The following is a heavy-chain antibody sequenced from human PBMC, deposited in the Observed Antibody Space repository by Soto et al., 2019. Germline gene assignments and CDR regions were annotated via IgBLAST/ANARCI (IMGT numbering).Heavy chain of an antibody. V-gene: IGHV3-30*18. CDR1: GFTFSSYG. CDR2: ISYDGSYK. CDR3: AKGPYSSSSIFLDP. J-gene: IGHJ5*02. Sequence: QVQLVESGGGVVQPGRSLRLSCAASGFTFSSYGMHWVRQAPGKGLEWVAVISYDGSYKSYADSVKGRFTISRDNSKNTLYLQMNSLRTEDTAVYYCAKGPYSSSSIFLDPWCQGTLVTVSS. D-gene: IGHD6-6*01.